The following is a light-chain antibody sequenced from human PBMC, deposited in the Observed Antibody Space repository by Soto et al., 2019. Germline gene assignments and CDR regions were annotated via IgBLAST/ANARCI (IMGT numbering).Light chain of an antibody. CDR2: EVS. Sequence: QSALTQPASVSGSPGQSITISCTGTSSDVGGYKFVSWYQQHPGKAPKVMIYEVSNRPSGVSNRFSGSKSGYTASLTISGLQAEDEADYYCCSYTSSSTWVFGGGTKVTVL. V-gene: IGLV2-14*01. CDR1: SSDVGGYKF. J-gene: IGLJ3*02. CDR3: CSYTSSSTWV.